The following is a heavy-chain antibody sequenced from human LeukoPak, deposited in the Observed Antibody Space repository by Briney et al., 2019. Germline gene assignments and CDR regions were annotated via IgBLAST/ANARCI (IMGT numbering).Heavy chain of an antibody. CDR1: GGSISTFY. D-gene: IGHD3-22*01. CDR2: VYYSGST. J-gene: IGHJ4*02. CDR3: ARVDYDSSGYFDY. V-gene: IGHV4-59*01. Sequence: PSETPSLTCTVSGGSISTFYWSWLRQPPGKKLEWIGYVYYSGSTNYKPSFKTRVTISVDTSKNQFSLKLSSVTPADTAVYYCARVDYDSSGYFDYWGQGTLVAVSS.